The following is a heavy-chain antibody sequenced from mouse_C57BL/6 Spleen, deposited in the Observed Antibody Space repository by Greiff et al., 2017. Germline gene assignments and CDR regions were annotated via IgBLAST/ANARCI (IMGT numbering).Heavy chain of an antibody. J-gene: IGHJ4*01. Sequence: VQLQQSGAELVKPGASVKMSCKASGYTFTSYWITWVKQRPGQGLEWIGDIYPGSGSTNYNEKFKSKATLTVDTSSSTAYMQLSSLTSEDSAVYYCARGTARVHYAMDYWGQGTSVTVSS. CDR1: GYTFTSYW. CDR3: ARGTARVHYAMDY. D-gene: IGHD3-2*01. V-gene: IGHV1-55*01. CDR2: IYPGSGST.